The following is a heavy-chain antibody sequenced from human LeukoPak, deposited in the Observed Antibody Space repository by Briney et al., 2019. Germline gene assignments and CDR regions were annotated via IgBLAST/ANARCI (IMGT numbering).Heavy chain of an antibody. D-gene: IGHD5-18*01. J-gene: IGHJ4*02. CDR1: GYSFTSYW. CDR3: ARTVGYSYGFSLEY. Sequence: GEALKISFKGSGYSFTSYWIGWVRQRPGKGLEWMGIIYPGYSDTRYSPSFQGQVTISPNKPISTDYLQWSSLKASDTAMYYCARTVGYSYGFSLEYWGQGTLVTVSS. CDR2: IYPGYSDT. V-gene: IGHV5-51*04.